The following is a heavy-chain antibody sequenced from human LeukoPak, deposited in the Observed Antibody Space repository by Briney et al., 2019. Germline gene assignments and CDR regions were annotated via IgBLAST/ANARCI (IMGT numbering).Heavy chain of an antibody. J-gene: IGHJ4*02. D-gene: IGHD3-22*01. CDR2: INPSGGST. V-gene: IGHV1-46*01. CDR3: ARVTGAYDSSGYYYSH. Sequence: ASVKVSFKASGYTFTSYYMHWVRQAPGQGLEWMGIINPSGGSTSYAQKFQGRVTMTRDTSTSTVYMELSSLRSEDTAVYYCARVTGAYDSSGYYYSHWGQGTLVTVSS. CDR1: GYTFTSYY.